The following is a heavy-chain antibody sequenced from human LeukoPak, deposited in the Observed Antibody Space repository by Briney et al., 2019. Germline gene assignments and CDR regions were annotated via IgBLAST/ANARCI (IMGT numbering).Heavy chain of an antibody. D-gene: IGHD3-9*01. J-gene: IGHJ4*02. CDR1: EFTSSNYG. V-gene: IGHV3-30-3*01. Sequence: GGSLRLSCAASEFTSSNYGMHWVRQAPGKGLEWVAVISYDGTKKNHADSVKGRFTISRDNSKNTMYLQMNSLRAEDTAVYYCAKDLGDILTGSLYYFDYWGQGTLVTVSS. CDR2: ISYDGTKK. CDR3: AKDLGDILTGSLYYFDY.